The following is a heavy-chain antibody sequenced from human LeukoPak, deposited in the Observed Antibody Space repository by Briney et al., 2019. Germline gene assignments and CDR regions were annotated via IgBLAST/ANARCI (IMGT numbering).Heavy chain of an antibody. CDR3: ARGFSGGSLPTHLDY. V-gene: IGHV3-30-3*01. D-gene: IGHD2-15*01. CDR1: GFTFSSYA. Sequence: PGGSLRLSCAASGFTFSSYAMHWVRQAPGKGLEWVAVISYDGSNKYYADSVKGRFTISRDNPKNTLYLQMNSLRAEDTAVYYCARGFSGGSLPTHLDYWGQGTLVTVSS. J-gene: IGHJ4*02. CDR2: ISYDGSNK.